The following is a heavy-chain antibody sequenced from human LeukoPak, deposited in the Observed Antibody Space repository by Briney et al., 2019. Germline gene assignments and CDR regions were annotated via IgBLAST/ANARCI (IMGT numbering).Heavy chain of an antibody. CDR1: GGSISSIDSY. CDR3: ARDYCAGGACFGRWFDP. Sequence: SETLSLTCTVSGGSISSIDSYWGWIRQPPGKGLEWIGRVYHRGSTVFNPSLKSRVSLSVDTSKNEFSLRMTSVSAADTAVYYCARDYCAGGACFGRWFDPWGQGTLVTVSS. V-gene: IGHV4-39*07. D-gene: IGHD2-21*02. J-gene: IGHJ5*02. CDR2: VYHRGST.